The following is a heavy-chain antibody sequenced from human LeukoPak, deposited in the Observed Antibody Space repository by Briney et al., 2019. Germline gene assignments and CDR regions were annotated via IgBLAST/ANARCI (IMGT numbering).Heavy chain of an antibody. CDR2: ICSSSSYI. CDR1: GFTFSSYS. V-gene: IGHV3-21*01. J-gene: IGHJ6*03. D-gene: IGHD2-2*01. Sequence: PGGSLRLSCAASGFTFSSYSMNWVRQAPGKGLEWVSSICSSSSYIYYADSVKGRFTISRDNAKNSLYLQMNSLRAEDTALYYCARDGSTSLWVRGYYYYMDVWGKGTTVTVSS. CDR3: ARDGSTSLWVRGYYYYMDV.